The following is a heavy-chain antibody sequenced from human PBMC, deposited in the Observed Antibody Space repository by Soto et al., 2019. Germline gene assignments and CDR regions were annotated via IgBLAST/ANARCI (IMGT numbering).Heavy chain of an antibody. Sequence: GGSLRLSCAASGFTFSSYAMHWVRQAPGKGLEWVAVISYDGSNKYYADSVKGRFTISRDNSKNTLYLQMNSLRAEDTAVYYCARDRKQQLGGDYYYYGMDVWGQGTTVTVSS. CDR1: GFTFSSYA. V-gene: IGHV3-30-3*01. CDR2: ISYDGSNK. J-gene: IGHJ6*02. D-gene: IGHD6-13*01. CDR3: ARDRKQQLGGDYYYYGMDV.